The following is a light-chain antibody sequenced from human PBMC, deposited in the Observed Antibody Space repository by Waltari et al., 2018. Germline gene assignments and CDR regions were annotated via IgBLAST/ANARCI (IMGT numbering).Light chain of an antibody. V-gene: IGLV2-18*02. Sequence: QSALTQPPSVSGSPGQSVPLSCAGTNSDVGFFNRVSWYQQSPGTAPKLIVYQVSNRPSGVPDRFSGSKSGSTASLTISGLQAEDEADYYCYSYTTSGIYVFGTGTKVSVL. CDR3: YSYTTSGIYV. CDR1: NSDVGFFNR. CDR2: QVS. J-gene: IGLJ1*01.